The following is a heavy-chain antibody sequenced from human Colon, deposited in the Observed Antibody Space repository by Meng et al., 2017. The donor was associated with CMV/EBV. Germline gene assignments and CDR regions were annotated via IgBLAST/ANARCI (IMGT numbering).Heavy chain of an antibody. J-gene: IGHJ6*02. D-gene: IGHD1-7*01. CDR2: ISAYNGNT. CDR3: ARVYSGTTEGDHYYGMDV. V-gene: IGHV1-18*01. Sequence: ASVKVSCKASGYTFTSYGISWVRQAPGQGLEWMGWISAYNGNTNYAQKLKGRVTMTTDTSTSTAYMELRSLRSDDTAVYYCARVYSGTTEGDHYYGMDVWGQGTTVTVSS. CDR1: GYTFTSYG.